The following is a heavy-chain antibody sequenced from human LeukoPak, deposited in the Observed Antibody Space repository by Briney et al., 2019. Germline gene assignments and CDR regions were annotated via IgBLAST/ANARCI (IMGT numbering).Heavy chain of an antibody. J-gene: IGHJ4*02. CDR2: MKPNSGNT. V-gene: IGHV1-8*01. CDR3: AILMVYASLDY. D-gene: IGHD2-8*01. CDR1: GYTFTNYD. Sequence: ASVKVSCKASGYTFTNYDINWVRQATGQGLEWMGYMKPNSGNTGYAQKFQGRVTMTRDTSTSTVYMELSSLRSEDTAVYYCAILMVYASLDYWGQGTLVTVSS.